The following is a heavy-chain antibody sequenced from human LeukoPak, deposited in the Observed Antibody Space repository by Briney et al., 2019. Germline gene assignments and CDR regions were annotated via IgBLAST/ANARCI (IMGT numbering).Heavy chain of an antibody. CDR3: AKDWGSGSYWETNFDS. Sequence: GGSLRLSCAASGFTFSSYAMSWVRQTPGKGLEWVSAISGSGSNTYYADSVKGRFTISRDNSKNTAYLQMNSLKAEDSAVYYCAKDWGSGSYWETNFDSWGQGTLLTVSS. CDR1: GFTFSSYA. V-gene: IGHV3-23*01. D-gene: IGHD1-26*01. J-gene: IGHJ4*02. CDR2: ISGSGSNT.